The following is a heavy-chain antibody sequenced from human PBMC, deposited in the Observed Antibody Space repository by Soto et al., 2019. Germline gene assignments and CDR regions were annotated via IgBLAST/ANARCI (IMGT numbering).Heavy chain of an antibody. Sequence: PGGSLRLSCAASGFTFSSYGMHWVRQAPGKGLEWVAVISYDGSNKYYADSVKGRFTISRDNSKNTLYLQMNSLRAEDTAVYYCAKDLWSKDSSSWRPFDYWGQGTLVTVSS. V-gene: IGHV3-30*18. CDR2: ISYDGSNK. CDR3: AKDLWSKDSSSWRPFDY. CDR1: GFTFSSYG. D-gene: IGHD6-13*01. J-gene: IGHJ4*02.